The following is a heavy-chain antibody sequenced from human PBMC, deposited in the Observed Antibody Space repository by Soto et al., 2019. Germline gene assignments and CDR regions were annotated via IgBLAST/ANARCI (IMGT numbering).Heavy chain of an antibody. J-gene: IGHJ6*03. CDR3: TTESDCSGGSCYRLGYYYYYYMDV. Sequence: GGSLRLSCAASGFTFSNAWMSWVRQAPGKGLEWVGRIKSKTDGGTTDYAAPVKGRFTISRDDSKNTLYLQMNSLKTEDTAVYYCTTESDCSGGSCYRLGYYYYYYMDVWGKGTTVTV. CDR2: IKSKTDGGTT. CDR1: GFTFSNAW. D-gene: IGHD2-15*01. V-gene: IGHV3-15*01.